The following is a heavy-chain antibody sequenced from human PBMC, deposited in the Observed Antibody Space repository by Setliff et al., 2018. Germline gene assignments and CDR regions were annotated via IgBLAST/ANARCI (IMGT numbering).Heavy chain of an antibody. CDR1: GFSLTTSGTC. CDR3: ARSRYELPHYYFDY. V-gene: IGHV2-70*11. J-gene: IGHJ4*02. D-gene: IGHD1-7*01. CDR2: IDWDGDK. Sequence: SGPTLVNPTQPLTLTCTFSGFSLTTSGTCVTWIRQPPGKALEWLARIDWDGDKYYNTSLRTRLTLSKDTSKNQVFLTMTNMDPVDTATYYCARSRYELPHYYFDYWGQGSWCTVS.